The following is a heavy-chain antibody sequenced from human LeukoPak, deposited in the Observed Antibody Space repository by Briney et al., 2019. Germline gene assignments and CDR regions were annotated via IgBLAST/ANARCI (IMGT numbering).Heavy chain of an antibody. CDR2: IYYTEST. Sequence: PSETLSLTCSVSGGSMSRSTYYWGWIRQPPGKGLEWIGNIYYTESTYYNPSLKSRITISVDTSNNQLSLMLSSVTAADTAVYFCAMTVAGYWYFDLWGRGTLVTVSS. CDR3: AMTVAGYWYFDL. D-gene: IGHD6-19*01. J-gene: IGHJ2*01. V-gene: IGHV4-39*01. CDR1: GGSMSRSTYY.